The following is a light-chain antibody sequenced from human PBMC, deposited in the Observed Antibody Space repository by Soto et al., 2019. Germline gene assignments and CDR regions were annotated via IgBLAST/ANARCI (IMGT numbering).Light chain of an antibody. CDR2: DAS. Sequence: DILMTQSPSILYASVGDTVTITCRASQSISKWVAWYQQRAGKAPTSLIFDASNSEKGVPSRFNGRGSGTEFTLIISGLQPEDFATYYCHKYDSYPSTFGQGTKLEI. CDR1: QSISKW. J-gene: IGKJ2*01. V-gene: IGKV1-5*01. CDR3: HKYDSYPST.